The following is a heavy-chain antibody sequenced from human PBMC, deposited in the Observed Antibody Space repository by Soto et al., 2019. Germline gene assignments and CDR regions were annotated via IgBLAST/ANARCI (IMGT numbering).Heavy chain of an antibody. V-gene: IGHV3-48*03. CDR1: GFTCSSHE. D-gene: IGHD3-3*01. CDR2: ISESGGTT. Sequence: EVQLVEAGGGLVQPGGSLSISCVVSGFTCSSHEMNWVRQAPGKGPEWVSKISESGGTTSYADSVKGRFTISRDNARDSLYLHMDSLRAEDTAVYYCARDRSLICAVPPYGMDVWGQGTTVTVSS. CDR3: ARDRSLICAVPPYGMDV. J-gene: IGHJ6*02.